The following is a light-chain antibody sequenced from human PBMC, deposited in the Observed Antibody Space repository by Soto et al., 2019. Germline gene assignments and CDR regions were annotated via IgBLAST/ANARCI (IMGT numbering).Light chain of an antibody. V-gene: IGKV3-20*01. CDR2: EIS. CDR1: QSVSASS. J-gene: IGKJ2*01. CDR3: QHYGPSPYT. Sequence: EIVLTQSPATLSLSPGERATLSWRASQSVSASSLAWYQQQPGQAPRLLIYEISKRAADIPDRFSGSGSATDFTLTISGLQPEDFVDYYCQHYGPSPYTFGPGTKLEIE.